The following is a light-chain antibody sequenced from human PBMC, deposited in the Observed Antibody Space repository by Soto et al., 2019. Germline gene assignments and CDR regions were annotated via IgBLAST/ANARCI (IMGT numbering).Light chain of an antibody. V-gene: IGKV3-15*01. CDR1: QSVSGN. CDR3: QQYDNWPPLT. Sequence: EIVMTQSPATLSVSPGESATLSSRASQSVSGNLAWYQQKPGQAPRLLIYGAYTRATGIPARFSGSGSGTGFTLTLSSLQSEDFAVYYCQQYDNWPPLTFGGGTKVEIK. J-gene: IGKJ4*01. CDR2: GAY.